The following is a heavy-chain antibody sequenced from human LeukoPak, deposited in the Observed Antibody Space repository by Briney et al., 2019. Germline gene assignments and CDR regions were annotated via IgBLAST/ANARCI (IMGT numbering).Heavy chain of an antibody. CDR2: ISYDGSNK. CDR3: AKDLYYYDIYYYYGMDV. Sequence: PGGSLRLSCAASGLTFNSYGMHWVRQAPGKGLEWVAVISYDGSNKYYADSVKGRFTISRDNSKNTLYLQMNSLRAEDTAVYYCAKDLYYYDIYYYYGMDVWGQATTVTVSS. CDR1: GLTFNSYG. D-gene: IGHD3-22*01. V-gene: IGHV3-30*18. J-gene: IGHJ6*02.